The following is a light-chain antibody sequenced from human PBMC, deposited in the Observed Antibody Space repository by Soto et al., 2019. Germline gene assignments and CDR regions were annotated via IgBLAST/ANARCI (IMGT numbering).Light chain of an antibody. J-gene: IGKJ2*01. CDR1: QSVSSNF. V-gene: IGKV3-20*01. CDR2: GAS. Sequence: EIVLTQSPGTLSLSPGERATLSCRASQSVSSNFLAWYQQKPGQAPRLLIYGASNRATGIPDRFSGSGSGTDFTLTISRLEPEDFAVYYCLQYGTSPYTFGQGTKLEIK. CDR3: LQYGTSPYT.